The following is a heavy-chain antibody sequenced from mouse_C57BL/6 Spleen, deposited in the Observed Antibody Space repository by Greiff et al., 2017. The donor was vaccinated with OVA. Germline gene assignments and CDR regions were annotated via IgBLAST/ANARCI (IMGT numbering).Heavy chain of an antibody. D-gene: IGHD4-1*02. Sequence: QVQLQQSGPELVKPGASVKISCKASGYAFSSSWMNWVKQRPGKGLEWIGDTNYNGKFKGKATLTADKSSSTAYMQLSSLTSEDSAVYFCARGGQLGHYYAMDYWGQGTSVTVSS. V-gene: IGHV1-82*01. CDR1: GYAFSSSW. CDR3: ARGGQLGHYYAMDY. CDR2: GDT. J-gene: IGHJ4*01.